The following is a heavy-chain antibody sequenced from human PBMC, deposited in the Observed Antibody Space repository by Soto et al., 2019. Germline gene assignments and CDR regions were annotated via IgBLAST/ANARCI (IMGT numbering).Heavy chain of an antibody. V-gene: IGHV3-30*19. J-gene: IGHJ1*01. Sequence: QVQLVESGGGVVQPGTSLRVSCVGSGFTFRSYVIHWVRQAPGKGLEWVALTSYDGSDKYYDDSVRGRFTISRDNSRNTVDLQMDSLRPEDTALYYCARWGTTGGLDVWGQGTLVSVS. CDR3: ARWGTTGGLDV. CDR2: TSYDGSDK. D-gene: IGHD3-16*01. CDR1: GFTFRSYV.